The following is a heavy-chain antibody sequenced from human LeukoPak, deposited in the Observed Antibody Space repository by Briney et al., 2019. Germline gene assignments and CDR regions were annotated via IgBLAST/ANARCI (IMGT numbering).Heavy chain of an antibody. V-gene: IGHV3-11*01. D-gene: IGHD5-12*01. J-gene: IGHJ4*02. Sequence: GGSLRLSCAASGFTFGDYYMKWIRQAPGKGLEWVSYIGRSTTNTYYADSVKGRFTISRDNAKNSLYLQMNSPRVEDTAVYYCARTNSGSDFWGQGTLVTVSS. CDR1: GFTFGDYY. CDR2: IGRSTTNT. CDR3: ARTNSGSDF.